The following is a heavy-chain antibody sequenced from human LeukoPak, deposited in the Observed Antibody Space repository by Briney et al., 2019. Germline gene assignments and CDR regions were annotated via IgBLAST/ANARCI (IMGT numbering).Heavy chain of an antibody. Sequence: ASVKVSCKASGYTFTSYYMHWVRQATGQGLEWMGWMNPNSGDTGYAQKFQGRVTMTRNTSISTAYMELSSLRSEDTAVYYCARGVKYYDFWSGYPAIYHDAFDIWGQGTMVTVSS. V-gene: IGHV1-8*02. J-gene: IGHJ3*02. CDR3: ARGVKYYDFWSGYPAIYHDAFDI. CDR1: GYTFTSYY. CDR2: MNPNSGDT. D-gene: IGHD3-3*01.